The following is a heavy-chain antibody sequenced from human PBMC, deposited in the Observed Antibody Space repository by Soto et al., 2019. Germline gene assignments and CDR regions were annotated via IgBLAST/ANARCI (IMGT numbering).Heavy chain of an antibody. V-gene: IGHV4-31*02. CDR3: ARANGYGLGYFDY. CDR1: GHSINSGGYY. Sequence: SETLSLTCSVSGHSINSGGYYWSWLRHQPGKGLEWIGHIDSSGSTYYNPSLESRLTMSLDTSKNQYSLRLSSVTAADTAIYYCARANGYGLGYFDYWGQGSLVTVSS. CDR2: IDSSGST. J-gene: IGHJ4*02. D-gene: IGHD5-12*01.